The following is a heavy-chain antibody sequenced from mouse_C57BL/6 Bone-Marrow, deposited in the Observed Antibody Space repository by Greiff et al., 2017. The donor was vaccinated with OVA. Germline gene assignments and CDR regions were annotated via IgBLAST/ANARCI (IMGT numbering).Heavy chain of an antibody. V-gene: IGHV1-15*01. Sequence: VQLQQSGAELVRPGASVTLSCKASGYTFTDYEMHWVKQTPVHGLEWIGAIDPETGGTAYNQKFKGQAILTADKSSSTAYMELRSLTSEDSAVYYGTRSYSNYGDFDDWGQGTTLTVSS. J-gene: IGHJ2*01. D-gene: IGHD2-5*01. CDR3: TRSYSNYGDFDD. CDR2: IDPETGGT. CDR1: GYTFTDYE.